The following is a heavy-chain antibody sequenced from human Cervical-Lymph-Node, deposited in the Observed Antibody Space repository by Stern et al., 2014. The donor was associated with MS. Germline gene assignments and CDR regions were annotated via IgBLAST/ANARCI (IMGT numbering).Heavy chain of an antibody. J-gene: IGHJ4*02. V-gene: IGHV1-18*01. D-gene: IGHD2/OR15-2a*01. Sequence: VQLVQSGAEVRKPGASVKISCKASGYTFFTYGISWVRQAPGQGLEWMGWISGYGSSTNYAQKFQDRVTMTTDTSTSTTYMELRSLRSDDTAVYYCARQIIRYFDYWGQGSLVTVSS. CDR1: GYTFFTYG. CDR3: ARQIIRYFDY. CDR2: ISGYGSST.